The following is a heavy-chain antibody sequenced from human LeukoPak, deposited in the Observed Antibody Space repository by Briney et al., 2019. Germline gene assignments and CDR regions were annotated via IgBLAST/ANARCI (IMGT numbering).Heavy chain of an antibody. CDR2: IKWDGGRT. CDR3: ARDVFGSKHPFDY. Sequence: PGGSLRLSCAASGFTFDDHGMSWVRQAPGKGLEWVSGIKWDGGRTGYADSVKGRFTISRDNAKKSLYLQMNSLRAEDTAVYYCARDVFGSKHPFDYWGQGTLVTVSS. D-gene: IGHD3-16*01. V-gene: IGHV3-20*04. CDR1: GFTFDDHG. J-gene: IGHJ4*02.